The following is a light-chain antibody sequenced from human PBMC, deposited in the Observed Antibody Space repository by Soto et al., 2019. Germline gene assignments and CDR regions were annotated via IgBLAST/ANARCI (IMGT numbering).Light chain of an antibody. Sequence: QSALTQPASVSGSPGQSITISCAGTSSDIGSYNLVSWYLQHPGKAPKLMIYEGSKRPSGDSTRFSGSKSGNTAYLTISGLQAEDEADYYCCSYAGSTTWVFGGGTKVTVL. CDR1: SSDIGSYNL. V-gene: IGLV2-23*01. CDR3: CSYAGSTTWV. J-gene: IGLJ3*02. CDR2: EGS.